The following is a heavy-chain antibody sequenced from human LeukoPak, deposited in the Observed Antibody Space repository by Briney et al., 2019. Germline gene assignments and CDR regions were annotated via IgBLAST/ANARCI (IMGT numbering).Heavy chain of an antibody. CDR3: AIFGGYSYPFGMDV. Sequence: GGSRRLSCAASGFTFSSYSMNWVRQAPGKGLEWVSSISSSSSYIYYADSAKGRFTISRDNAKSSLYLQMNSLRAEDTAVYYCAIFGGYSYPFGMDVWGQGTTVTVSS. D-gene: IGHD5-18*01. CDR1: GFTFSSYS. J-gene: IGHJ6*02. CDR2: ISSSSSYI. V-gene: IGHV3-21*01.